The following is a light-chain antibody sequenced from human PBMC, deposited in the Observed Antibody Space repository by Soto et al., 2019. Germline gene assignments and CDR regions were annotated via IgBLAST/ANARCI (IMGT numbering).Light chain of an antibody. CDR3: CSYAGSDTLWV. CDR1: SSDVGGYTY. V-gene: IGLV2-11*01. CDR2: DVI. Sequence: QSALTQPRTVSGSPGPSVTISCTGTSSDVGGYTYVSWYQQNPGKAPKLIIYDVIKRPSGVPDRFSGSKSGNTSSLTISGLQAEDEADYYFCSYAGSDTLWVFGGGTKVTVL. J-gene: IGLJ3*02.